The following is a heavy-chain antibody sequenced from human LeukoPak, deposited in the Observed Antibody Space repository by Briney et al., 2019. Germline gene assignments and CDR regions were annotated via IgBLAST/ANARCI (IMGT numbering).Heavy chain of an antibody. J-gene: IGHJ4*02. CDR3: ARSKVAYSGWRYYFDY. CDR1: GGSISSSSYY. Sequence: SETLSLTCTVSGGSISSSSYYWGWIRQPPGKGLEWIGSIYYSGSTYYNPSLKRRVTISVDTSKNQFSLKLSSVTAADTAVYYCARSKVAYSGWRYYFDYWGQGTLVTVSS. CDR2: IYYSGST. D-gene: IGHD6-19*01. V-gene: IGHV4-39*01.